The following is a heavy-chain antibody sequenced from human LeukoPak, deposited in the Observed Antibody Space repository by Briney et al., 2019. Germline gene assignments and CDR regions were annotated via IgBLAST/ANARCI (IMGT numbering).Heavy chain of an antibody. J-gene: IGHJ5*02. Sequence: PSETLSLTCAVYGGSFSGYYWSWIRQPPAKGLEWIVEINHSGSTNYDPSLKSRVTISVDASKNQFSLKLSSVTAADTAVYYCARGPDYGGNWFDPWGQGTLVTVSS. CDR3: ARGPDYGGNWFDP. V-gene: IGHV4-34*01. CDR1: GGSFSGYY. D-gene: IGHD4-23*01. CDR2: INHSGST.